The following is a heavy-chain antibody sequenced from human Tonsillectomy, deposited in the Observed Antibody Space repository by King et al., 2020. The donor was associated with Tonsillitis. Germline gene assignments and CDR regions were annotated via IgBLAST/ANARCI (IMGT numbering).Heavy chain of an antibody. CDR2: IWYDGSNK. CDR1: AFTFSSYG. Sequence: VQRVESGGGVVQPGRFLRLSCAASAFTFSSYGMHWVRQAPGKGREWVAVIWYDGSNKYYADSGKGRFSISRDNSKKPLYLQMNSLRAEDTAVYYCARDQYDYVWESYPPWGMDVWGQGTTVTVSS. CDR3: ARDQYDYVWESYPPWGMDV. V-gene: IGHV3-33*01. J-gene: IGHJ6*02. D-gene: IGHD3-16*02.